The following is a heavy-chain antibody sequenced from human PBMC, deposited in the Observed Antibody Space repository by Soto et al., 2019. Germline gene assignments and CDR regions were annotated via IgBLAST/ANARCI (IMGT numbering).Heavy chain of an antibody. Sequence: ASVKVSCKASGYTFTNSGISWVRQAPGQRLEWMGWIGAYNGHTKYAQKLQGRVTMTTDTSTSTAYMELRSLKSDDTAVYYCAREDYYDSSGYLPVRYYFGMDVWGQGTTVTVSS. CDR2: IGAYNGHT. CDR3: AREDYYDSSGYLPVRYYFGMDV. CDR1: GYTFTNSG. J-gene: IGHJ6*02. D-gene: IGHD3-22*01. V-gene: IGHV1-18*01.